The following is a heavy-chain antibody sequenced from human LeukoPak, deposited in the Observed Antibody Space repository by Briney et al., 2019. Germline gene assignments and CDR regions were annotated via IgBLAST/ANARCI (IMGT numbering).Heavy chain of an antibody. CDR2: ISGSGGST. CDR3: AKGWEGSYYYSSGMDG. J-gene: IGHJ6*02. CDR1: GFTFSSYA. D-gene: IGHD1-26*01. V-gene: IGHV3-23*01. Sequence: PGGSLRLSCAASGFTFSSYAMSWVRQAPGKGLEWVSAISGSGGSTYYADSVKGRFTISRDNSKNTLYLQMNSLRAEDTAVYYCAKGWEGSYYYSSGMDGWGQGTTVTVSS.